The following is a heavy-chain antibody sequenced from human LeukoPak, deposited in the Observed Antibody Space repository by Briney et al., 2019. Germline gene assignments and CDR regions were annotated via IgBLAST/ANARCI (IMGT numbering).Heavy chain of an antibody. V-gene: IGHV4-61*02. J-gene: IGHJ4*02. Sequence: SETLSLTCTVSGGSISSGNYHWIWIRQPAGKGLEWIGRIYTSGSTNYNPSLKSRVTMSLDTSKNQFSLKLNSVTAADTAVYYCARSRGSAMDYWGQGTLVTVSS. CDR3: ARSRGSAMDY. CDR2: IYTSGST. D-gene: IGHD3-10*01. CDR1: GGSISSGNYH.